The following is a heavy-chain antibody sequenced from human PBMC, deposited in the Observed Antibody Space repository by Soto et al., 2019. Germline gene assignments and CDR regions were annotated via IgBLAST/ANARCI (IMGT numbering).Heavy chain of an antibody. CDR3: AMEYCSSTSCYRDY. D-gene: IGHD2-2*02. Sequence: QVQLVQSGAEVKKPGSSVNVSCKASGGTFSSYTISWVRQAPGQGLEWMGRIIPILGIANYAQKFQGRVTITADKSTSTAYMALSSLRSEDTDVYYCAMEYCSSTSCYRDYWGQGTLVTVSS. CDR2: IIPILGIA. CDR1: GGTFSSYT. J-gene: IGHJ4*02. V-gene: IGHV1-69*02.